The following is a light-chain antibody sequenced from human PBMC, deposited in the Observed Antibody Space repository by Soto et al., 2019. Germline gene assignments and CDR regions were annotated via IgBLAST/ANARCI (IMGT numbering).Light chain of an antibody. CDR2: GAS. J-gene: IGKJ1*01. Sequence: IVLTQSPGTLSLSPGERATLSCRASQSVSSSYLAWYQQKPGQAPRLLIYGASSRATGIPDRFSGSGSGTDFTLTISRLEPEDFAVYYCQQYGSSQWTFGQGTKGEIK. CDR3: QQYGSSQWT. CDR1: QSVSSSY. V-gene: IGKV3-20*01.